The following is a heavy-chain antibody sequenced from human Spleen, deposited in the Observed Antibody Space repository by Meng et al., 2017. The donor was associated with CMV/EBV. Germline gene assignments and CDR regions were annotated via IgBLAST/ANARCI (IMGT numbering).Heavy chain of an antibody. V-gene: IGHV4-39*01. CDR2: IGHSGFT. CDR1: GGSISTSGYY. CDR3: VRSSAWVRTGFDP. Sequence: PQLREAGPGLVRPSAALSLSCSVSGGSISTSGYYWGWIRQPPGKGLEWIGSIGHSGFTYYTPSLKSRVTVSIDTSRNQFSLWLTSVTAAGTAVYYCVRSSAWVRTGFDPWGQGTLVTVSS. D-gene: IGHD6-19*01. J-gene: IGHJ5*02.